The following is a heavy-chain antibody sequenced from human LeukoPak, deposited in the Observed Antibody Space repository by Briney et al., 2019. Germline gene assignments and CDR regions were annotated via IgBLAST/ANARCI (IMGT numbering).Heavy chain of an antibody. CDR2: ISYDGSNK. Sequence: QSGGSLRLSCVASGFTFSGSAMHWVRQAPGKGLEWVAVISYDGSNKYYADSVKGRFTISRDNSKNTLYLQMNSLRAEDTAVYYCAKDSGSSGSMDVWGKGTTVTVSS. CDR3: AKDSGSSGSMDV. CDR1: GFTFSGSA. V-gene: IGHV3-30*04. D-gene: IGHD6-19*01. J-gene: IGHJ6*03.